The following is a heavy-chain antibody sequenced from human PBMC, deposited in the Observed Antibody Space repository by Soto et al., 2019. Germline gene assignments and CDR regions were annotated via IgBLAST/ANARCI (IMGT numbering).Heavy chain of an antibody. Sequence: EVELLESGGDLAQPGGSLRLSCAASGFTFSSHAMSWVRQAPGKGLEWVSAISATGGSTYHADSVKGRFTISRDNSKNTLYLQMSSLRAEDTAVYYCAKGGVIVARSDIHGMDVWGQGTTVTVS. J-gene: IGHJ6*02. V-gene: IGHV3-23*01. CDR2: ISATGGST. CDR1: GFTFSSHA. CDR3: AKGGVIVARSDIHGMDV. D-gene: IGHD5-12*01.